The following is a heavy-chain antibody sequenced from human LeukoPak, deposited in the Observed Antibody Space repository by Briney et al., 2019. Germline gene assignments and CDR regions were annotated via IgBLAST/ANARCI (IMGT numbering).Heavy chain of an antibody. CDR2: ISGSDGST. Sequence: GGSLRLSCTASGFTFSNYAMSWVRQAPGKGLEWVSTISGSDGSTYYADSVKGRFTISRDNSKNTLYLQMNSLRVEDTAIYYCAKSRGYCTGGSCYSDYWGQGTLVTVSS. J-gene: IGHJ4*02. V-gene: IGHV3-23*01. CDR1: GFTFSNYA. D-gene: IGHD2-15*01. CDR3: AKSRGYCTGGSCYSDY.